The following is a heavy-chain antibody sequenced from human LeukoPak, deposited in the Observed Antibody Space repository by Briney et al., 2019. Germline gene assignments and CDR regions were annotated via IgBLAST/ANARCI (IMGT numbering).Heavy chain of an antibody. J-gene: IGHJ4*02. CDR3: ARVMDYYGSAHGY. D-gene: IGHD3-10*01. CDR1: GYTFTSYD. Sequence: ASVKVSCKASGYTFTSYDINWVRQATGQGLEWMGWVSAYNGNTNYAQKLQGRVTMTTDTSTSTAYMELRSLRSDDTAVYYCARVMDYYGSAHGYWGQGTLVTVSS. CDR2: VSAYNGNT. V-gene: IGHV1-18*01.